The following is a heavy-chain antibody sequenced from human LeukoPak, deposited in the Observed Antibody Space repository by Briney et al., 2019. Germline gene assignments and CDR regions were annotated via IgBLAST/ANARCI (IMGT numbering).Heavy chain of an antibody. D-gene: IGHD1-26*01. CDR2: INPSGGST. CDR3: AQIVGATWAFDY. Sequence: GASVKVSCKASGYTFTNYYMHWVREAPGQGLEWMGIINPSGGSTSYAQKFQGRVTMTRDTSTSTVYMELSSLRSEDTAVYYCAQIVGATWAFDYWGQGTLVTVSS. V-gene: IGHV1-46*01. CDR1: GYTFTNYY. J-gene: IGHJ4*02.